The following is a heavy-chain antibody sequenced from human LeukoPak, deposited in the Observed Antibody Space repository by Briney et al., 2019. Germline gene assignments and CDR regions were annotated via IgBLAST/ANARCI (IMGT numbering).Heavy chain of an antibody. V-gene: IGHV4-39*07. J-gene: IGHJ4*02. CDR1: GGSISSSSYY. CDR2: IYYSGST. CDR3: ARNFWSGYLVDY. D-gene: IGHD3-3*01. Sequence: SETLSLTCTVSGGSISSSSYYWGWIRQPPGKGLEWIGSIYYSGSTYYNPSLKSRVTISVDTSKNQFSLKLSSVTAADTAVYYCARNFWSGYLVDYWGQGTLVTVSS.